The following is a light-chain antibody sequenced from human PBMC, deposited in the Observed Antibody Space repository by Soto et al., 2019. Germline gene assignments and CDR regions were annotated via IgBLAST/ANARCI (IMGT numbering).Light chain of an antibody. V-gene: IGLV2-23*01. J-gene: IGLJ2*01. Sequence: QSALTQPASVSASPGQSITISCTGTSSNVGTYDLVSWYQHHPDKAPKLIIYEGTKRPSGISSRFSGSKSGNTASLTISGLQAEDDADYYCCSFALGAALVFGGGTKLTVL. CDR2: EGT. CDR1: SSNVGTYDL. CDR3: CSFALGAALV.